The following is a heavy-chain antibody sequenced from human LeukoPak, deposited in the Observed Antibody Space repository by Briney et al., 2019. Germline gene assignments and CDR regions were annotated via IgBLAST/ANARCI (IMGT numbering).Heavy chain of an antibody. V-gene: IGHV3-9*01. CDR2: ISWNSGSI. Sequence: GGSLRLSCAASGFTFDDYVMHWVRQAPGKGLEWVSGISWNSGSIGYADSVKGRFTISRDNAKNSLYLQMNSLRAEDTALYYCAKSWTYDSAFDIWGQGTMVTVSS. D-gene: IGHD3-22*01. J-gene: IGHJ3*02. CDR3: AKSWTYDSAFDI. CDR1: GFTFDDYV.